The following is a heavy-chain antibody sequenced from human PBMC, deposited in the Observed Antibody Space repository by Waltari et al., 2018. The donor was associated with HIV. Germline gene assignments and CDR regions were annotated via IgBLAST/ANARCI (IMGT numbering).Heavy chain of an antibody. J-gene: IGHJ4*02. CDR2: IYYSGST. D-gene: IGHD5-18*01. Sequence: QVQLQESGPGLVKPSETLSLTCTVSGGSISSYYWSWLRPPPGQGLEWIGSIYYSGSTNANPSRKRRVTISVDTSKNQFSRKLSSVTAADTAVYYCARGGDTAMAPYYFDYWGQGTLVTVSS. CDR3: ARGGDTAMAPYYFDY. CDR1: GGSISSYY. V-gene: IGHV4-59*01.